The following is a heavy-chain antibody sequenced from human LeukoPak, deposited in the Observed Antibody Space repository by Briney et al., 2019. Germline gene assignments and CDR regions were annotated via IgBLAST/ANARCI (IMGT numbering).Heavy chain of an antibody. V-gene: IGHV3-9*01. CDR3: AKGNRPGENWTGYYYGMDV. J-gene: IGHJ6*02. D-gene: IGHD1-1*01. CDR1: GLTFDDYA. CDR2: ISWNSGSI. Sequence: GGSLRLSCAASGLTFDDYAMNWVRQAPGKGLEWVSGISWNSGSIGYADSVKGRFTISRDNAKNSLYLQMNSLRAEDTALYYCAKGNRPGENWTGYYYGMDVWGQGTTVTVSS.